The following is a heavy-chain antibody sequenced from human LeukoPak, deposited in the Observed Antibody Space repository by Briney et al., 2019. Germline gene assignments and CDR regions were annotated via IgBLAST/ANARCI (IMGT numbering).Heavy chain of an antibody. CDR1: GGTFSSYA. V-gene: IGHV1-69*04. CDR2: IIPILGIA. J-gene: IGHJ4*02. D-gene: IGHD3-16*02. Sequence: SVKVSCKASGGTFSSYAISWVRQAPGQGLEWMGRIIPILGIANYAQKFQGRVTITADKSTSTAYMELSSLRSEDTAVYYCASRYYDYVWGSYRSGDYWGQGTLVTVSS. CDR3: ASRYYDYVWGSYRSGDY.